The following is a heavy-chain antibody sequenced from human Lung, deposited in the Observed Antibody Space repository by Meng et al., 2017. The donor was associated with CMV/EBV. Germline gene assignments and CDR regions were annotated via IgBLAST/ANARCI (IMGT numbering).Heavy chain of an antibody. CDR2: ISSSSYI. CDR3: ARDLRRYCSSTSCSPAAGYFDY. Sequence: SYRKKWVRQAPGKGLEWVSSISSSSYIYYADSVKGRFTISRDNAKNSLYLQMNSLRAEDTAVYYCARDLRRYCSSTSCSPAAGYFDYWGQGTLVTVSS. J-gene: IGHJ4*02. CDR1: SYR. D-gene: IGHD2-2*01. V-gene: IGHV3-21*01.